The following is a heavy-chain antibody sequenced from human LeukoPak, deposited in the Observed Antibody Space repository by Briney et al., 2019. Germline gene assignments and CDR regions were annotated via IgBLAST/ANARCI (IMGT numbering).Heavy chain of an antibody. CDR2: IFYSGDT. CDR3: ARRTSGGGLFDY. V-gene: IGHV4-39*02. J-gene: IGHJ4*02. D-gene: IGHD3-10*01. Sequence: SETLSLTCTVSGGSISSSSYYWGWIRQPPGKGLEWIGSIFYSGDTYYNASLKSRVTISVDTSKKHSSLKLTSVTSADTAVYYCARRTSGGGLFDYWGQGTLVTVSS. CDR1: GGSISSSSYY.